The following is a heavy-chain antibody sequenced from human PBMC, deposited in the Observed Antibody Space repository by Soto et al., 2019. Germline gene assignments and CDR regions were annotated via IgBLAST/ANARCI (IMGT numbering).Heavy chain of an antibody. CDR2: VDGSGGDT. CDR3: AKQTFAAAYAATSAFDL. D-gene: IGHD2-8*01. J-gene: IGHJ4*02. V-gene: IGHV3-23*01. CDR1: GFTFSSHA. Sequence: GGSLRLSCAASGFTFSSHAMGWLRQAPGAGPEWVAFVDGSGGDTSYADSVKGRFTISRDNSDNSLFLHMNSLRAEDTGRYFCAKQTFAAAYAATSAFDLWGQGTLVTVSS.